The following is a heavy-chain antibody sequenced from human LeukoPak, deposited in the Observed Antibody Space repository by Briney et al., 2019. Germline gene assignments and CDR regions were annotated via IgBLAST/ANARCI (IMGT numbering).Heavy chain of an antibody. V-gene: IGHV5-51*01. CDR2: IYPGDSDT. D-gene: IGHD2-15*01. CDR1: GYRSTSYW. J-gene: IGHJ4*02. CDR3: ARRVAGDYYFDW. Sequence: GASLQISCKGSGYRSTSYWIGWWRQMPGKGLEWMGIIYPGDSDTRYSPSFQGQVTISADKSISTAYLQWSSLKASHTAMYYYARRVAGDYYFDWWGQGTLVTVSS.